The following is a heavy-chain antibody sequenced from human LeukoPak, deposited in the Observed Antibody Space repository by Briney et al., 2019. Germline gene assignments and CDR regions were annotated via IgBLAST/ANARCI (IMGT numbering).Heavy chain of an antibody. Sequence: ASVRVSCKTSGYTFTDYYIHWLRQAPGQGPEWLGWINPKRGGTNNAQEFQDRLTMTRDTSTTTAHMDLTSLTSDDTAIYYCAKSRYDYGDFFLDYWGQGTLVTVSS. CDR1: GYTFTDYY. CDR3: AKSRYDYGDFFLDY. J-gene: IGHJ4*02. D-gene: IGHD4-17*01. V-gene: IGHV1-2*02. CDR2: INPKRGGT.